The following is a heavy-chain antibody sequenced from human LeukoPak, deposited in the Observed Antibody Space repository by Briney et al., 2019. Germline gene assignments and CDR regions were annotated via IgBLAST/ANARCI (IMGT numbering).Heavy chain of an antibody. CDR3: ARDRIAVAGTLFGYYYMDV. V-gene: IGHV3-23*01. J-gene: IGHJ6*03. D-gene: IGHD6-19*01. Sequence: GGSLRLSCAASGFTFSSYAMSWVRQAPGKGLEWVSAISGSGGSTYYADSVKGRFTISRDNSKNTLYLQMNSLRAEDTAVYYCARDRIAVAGTLFGYYYMDVWGKGTTVTVSS. CDR2: ISGSGGST. CDR1: GFTFSSYA.